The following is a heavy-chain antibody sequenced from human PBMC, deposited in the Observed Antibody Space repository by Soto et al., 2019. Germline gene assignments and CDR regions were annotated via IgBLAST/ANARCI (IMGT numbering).Heavy chain of an antibody. CDR1: GYTFTSYG. CDR2: INAYNGNT. CDR3: AREVVARYFDY. V-gene: IGHV1-18*01. J-gene: IGHJ4*02. D-gene: IGHD5-12*01. Sequence: ASVKVSCKASGYTFTSYGISWVRQAPGQGLEWMGWINAYNGNTKYAQKVQGRVTMTTDTSTSTAYMELSSLRSEDTAVYYCAREVVARYFDYWGQGTLVTVSS.